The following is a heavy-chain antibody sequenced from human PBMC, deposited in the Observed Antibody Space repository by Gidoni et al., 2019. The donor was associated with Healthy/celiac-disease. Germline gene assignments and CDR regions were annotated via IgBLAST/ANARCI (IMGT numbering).Heavy chain of an antibody. J-gene: IGHJ4*02. CDR3: ATSSGWSPPFDY. CDR2: ISWNSGSI. V-gene: IGHV3-9*01. Sequence: EVQLVESGGGLVQPGRSLRLSCAASGFTFDDYAMHWVRQAPGKGLEWVSGISWNSGSIGYADSVKGRFTISRDNAKNCLYLQMNSLRAEDTALYYCATSSGWSPPFDYWGQGTLVTVSS. CDR1: GFTFDDYA. D-gene: IGHD6-19*01.